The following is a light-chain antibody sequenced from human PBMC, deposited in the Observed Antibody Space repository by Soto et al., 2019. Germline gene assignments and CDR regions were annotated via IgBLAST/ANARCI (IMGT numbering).Light chain of an antibody. V-gene: IGLV2-14*01. CDR2: EVS. J-gene: IGLJ1*01. Sequence: QSALTQPASVSGSPGQSITISCTGTSSDVGGYNYVSWYQHHPGKVPKLLISEVSKGPSGVSSRFSGSKSGNTASLTLSGLQADDEADYFCSSYTTSATYVFGTGTQLTVL. CDR1: SSDVGGYNY. CDR3: SSYTTSATYV.